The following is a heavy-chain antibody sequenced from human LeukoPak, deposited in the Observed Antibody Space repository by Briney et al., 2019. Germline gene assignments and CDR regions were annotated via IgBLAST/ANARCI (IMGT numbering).Heavy chain of an antibody. D-gene: IGHD3-22*01. J-gene: IGHJ6*03. CDR3: ARAPLTRYWYESSFDHDTFYYYMDV. Sequence: PGGSLRLSCVGSGFTFGEYGMHWVRQVPGKGLEGVCHITWDGGSTYYAGSVKGRFTISRDNAKNSLYLQMNSLRAEDTAFYYCARAPLTRYWYESSFDHDTFYYYMDVWGKGTTVTVSS. CDR1: GFTFGEYG. V-gene: IGHV3-43D*03. CDR2: ITWDGGST.